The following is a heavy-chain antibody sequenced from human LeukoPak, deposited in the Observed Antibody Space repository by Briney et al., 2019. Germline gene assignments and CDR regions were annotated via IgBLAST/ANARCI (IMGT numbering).Heavy chain of an antibody. J-gene: IGHJ3*02. Sequence: GSSVKVSCKASGGTFSSYAISWLRQAPGQGLEWMGGIIPIFGTANYAQKFQGRVTITADESTSTAYMELSSLRSEDTAVYYCARDLVSGDYTYAFDIWGQGTMVTVSS. CDR2: IIPIFGTA. V-gene: IGHV1-69*01. D-gene: IGHD4-11*01. CDR3: ARDLVSGDYTYAFDI. CDR1: GGTFSSYA.